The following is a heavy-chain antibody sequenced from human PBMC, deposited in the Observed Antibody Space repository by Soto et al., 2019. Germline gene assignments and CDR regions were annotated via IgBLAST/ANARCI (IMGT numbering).Heavy chain of an antibody. CDR2: ISYDGSNK. J-gene: IGHJ4*02. CDR1: GFTFSSYA. CDR3: TVAGHFDY. Sequence: GGSLRLSCAASGFTFSSYAMHWVRQAPGKGLEWVAVISYDGSNKYYADSVKGRFTISRDNSKNTLYLQMNSLRAEDTAVYYCTVAGHFDYWGQGTLVTVSS. D-gene: IGHD6-19*01. V-gene: IGHV3-30-3*01.